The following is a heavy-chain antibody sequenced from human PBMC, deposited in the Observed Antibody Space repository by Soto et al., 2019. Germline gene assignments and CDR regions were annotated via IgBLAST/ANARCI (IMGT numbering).Heavy chain of an antibody. CDR3: AKFFYFVWSSYNWFVY. D-gene: IGHD3-9*01. Sequence: GGSLTLSCAASGFTVSSNHMSWVLQAPGKGLEWVSVIYRDGSRYYADSVKARFTISRDISKNTLYLQMNSLRVEDTAVYYCAKFFYFVWSSYNWFVYWCQGTLVSVFS. V-gene: IGHV3-66*01. J-gene: IGHJ5*01. CDR1: GFTVSSNH. CDR2: IYRDGSR.